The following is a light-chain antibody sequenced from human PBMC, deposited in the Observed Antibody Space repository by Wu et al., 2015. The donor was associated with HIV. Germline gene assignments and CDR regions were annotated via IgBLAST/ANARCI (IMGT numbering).Light chain of an antibody. CDR2: AAS. V-gene: IGKV3D-15*01. Sequence: EIIMTQSPATLSVSPGERATLSCRASQSVGRDLAWYQRKPGRAPRLLIYAASTRVTGTPARFSGSGSGTEFTLTIGSLQSEDFAVYYCQQYSTWWTFGQGTKVDIK. CDR1: QSVGRD. J-gene: IGKJ1*01. CDR3: QQYSTWWT.